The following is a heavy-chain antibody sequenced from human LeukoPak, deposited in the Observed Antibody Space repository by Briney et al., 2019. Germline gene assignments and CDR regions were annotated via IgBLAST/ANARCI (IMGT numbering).Heavy chain of an antibody. CDR2: IWYDGSNK. V-gene: IGHV3-33*01. Sequence: GGSLRLSCAASGFTFSSYGMHWVRQAPGKGLEWVAVIWYDGSNKYYADSVKGRYTISRDNSKNTLYLQMNSLRAEDTAVYYCARDGVGYSYGYYYYYGMDVWGQGTTVTVSS. D-gene: IGHD5-18*01. CDR3: ARDGVGYSYGYYYYYGMDV. J-gene: IGHJ6*02. CDR1: GFTFSSYG.